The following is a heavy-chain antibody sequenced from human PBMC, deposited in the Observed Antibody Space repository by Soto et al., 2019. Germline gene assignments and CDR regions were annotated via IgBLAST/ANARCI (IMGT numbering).Heavy chain of an antibody. CDR1: GGSISSNY. D-gene: IGHD6-13*01. V-gene: IGHV4-59*01. CDR3: ARYRREAVAGYTLDN. Sequence: SETLSLTCTVSGGSISSNYWTWIRQPPGKGLEWIGYVYNSGSTNYNPSLKSRVTISEDTSKSQFSLKVNSMTAADTAVYYCARYRREAVAGYTLDNWGQGILVTSPQ. J-gene: IGHJ4*02. CDR2: VYNSGST.